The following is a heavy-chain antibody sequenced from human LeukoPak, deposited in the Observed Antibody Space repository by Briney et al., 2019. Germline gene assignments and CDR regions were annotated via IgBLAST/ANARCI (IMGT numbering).Heavy chain of an antibody. CDR1: GDSVSSNSAA. D-gene: IGHD6-13*01. CDR3: ARDHPGISAAAGRGIDY. CDR2: TYYRSKWYN. Sequence: SQTLSLTCAISGDSVSSNSAAWNWIRQSPSRGLEWLGRTYYRSKWYNDYAVSVKSRITINPDTSKNQFSLQLNSVTPEDTAMYYCARDHPGISAAAGRGIDYWGQGTLVTVSS. J-gene: IGHJ4*02. V-gene: IGHV6-1*01.